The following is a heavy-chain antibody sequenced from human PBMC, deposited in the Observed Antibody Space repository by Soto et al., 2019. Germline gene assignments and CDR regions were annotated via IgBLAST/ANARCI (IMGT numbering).Heavy chain of an antibody. CDR1: GYTFTSYA. Sequence: ASVKVSCKASGYTFTSYAMHWVRQAPGQRLEWMGWINAGNGNTKYSQKFQGRVTITRDTSASTAYMELSSLRSEDTAVYYCARVPFPVTTLFDYWGQGTLVTVSS. J-gene: IGHJ4*02. V-gene: IGHV1-3*01. D-gene: IGHD4-17*01. CDR2: INAGNGNT. CDR3: ARVPFPVTTLFDY.